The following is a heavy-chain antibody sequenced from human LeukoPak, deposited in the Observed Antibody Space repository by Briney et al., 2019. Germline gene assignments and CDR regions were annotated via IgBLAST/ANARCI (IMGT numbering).Heavy chain of an antibody. CDR1: GGSIFSYY. J-gene: IGHJ2*01. CDR2: IYSNGIT. CDR3: ARRAYYDSSGYYPTSGYFDL. D-gene: IGHD3-22*01. V-gene: IGHV4-4*08. Sequence: SETLSLTCTVSGGSIFSYYWNWIRQPPGKGLEWIGYIYSNGITNYSPSLRSRGTISIATSKNQFSLRLRSVTAADTAIYYCARRAYYDSSGYYPTSGYFDLRGRGTLVTVSS.